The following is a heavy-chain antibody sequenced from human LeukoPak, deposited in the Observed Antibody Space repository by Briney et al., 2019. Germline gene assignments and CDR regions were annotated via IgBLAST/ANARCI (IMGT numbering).Heavy chain of an antibody. CDR1: GGSIRNYY. J-gene: IGHJ6*02. D-gene: IGHD3-16*01. CDR2: IYYSGST. CDR3: ARHFTGPGTYTPYFGMDV. Sequence: SETLSLTCTVSGGSIRNYYCSWVRQPPGKGLEWVGYIYYSGSTSYNPSLKSRVTISVDTSKNQFSLKLSSVTAADTAVYYCARHFTGPGTYTPYFGMDVWGQGTTVTVSS. V-gene: IGHV4-59*08.